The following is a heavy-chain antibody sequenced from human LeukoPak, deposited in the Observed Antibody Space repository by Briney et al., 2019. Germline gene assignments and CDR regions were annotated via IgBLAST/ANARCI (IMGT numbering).Heavy chain of an antibody. CDR1: GFTFSSYA. J-gene: IGHJ4*02. Sequence: PGGSLRLSYAASGFTFSSYAMSWVRQAPGKGLEWVSAISGSGGSTYYADSVKGRFTISRDNSKNTLYLQMNSLRAEDTAVYYCAKDGMVRGVILAFDYWGQGTPVTVSS. V-gene: IGHV3-23*01. CDR3: AKDGMVRGVILAFDY. D-gene: IGHD3-10*01. CDR2: ISGSGGST.